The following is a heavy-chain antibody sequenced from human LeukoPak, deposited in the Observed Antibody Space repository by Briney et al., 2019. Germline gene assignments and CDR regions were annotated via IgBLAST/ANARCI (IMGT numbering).Heavy chain of an antibody. V-gene: IGHV3-30*18. CDR1: GFTFSSYG. D-gene: IGHD3-10*01. J-gene: IGHJ3*02. Sequence: PGRSLRLSCAASGFTFSSYGMHWVRQAPGKGLEWVAVISYDGSNKYYADSVKGRFTISRDNSKNTLYLQMNSLRAEDTAVYYCAKDSRLCFGELLSDAFDIWGQGTMVTVSS. CDR3: AKDSRLCFGELLSDAFDI. CDR2: ISYDGSNK.